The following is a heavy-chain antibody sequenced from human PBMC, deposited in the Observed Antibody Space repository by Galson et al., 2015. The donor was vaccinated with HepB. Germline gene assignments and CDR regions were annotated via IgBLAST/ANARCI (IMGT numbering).Heavy chain of an antibody. D-gene: IGHD3-3*01. CDR2: ISWNSGSI. Sequence: SLRLSCAAAGFTFSSYWMSWVRQAPGKGLEWVSGISWNSGSIGYADSVKGRFTISRDNAKNSLYLQMNSLRAEDTALYYCAKAVKAYDFWSGYYLDYWGQGTLVTVSS. V-gene: IGHV3-9*01. CDR3: AKAVKAYDFWSGYYLDY. J-gene: IGHJ4*02. CDR1: GFTFSSYW.